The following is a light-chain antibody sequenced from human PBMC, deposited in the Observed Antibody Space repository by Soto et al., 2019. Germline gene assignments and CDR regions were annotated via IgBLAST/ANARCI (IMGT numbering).Light chain of an antibody. Sequence: EIVLTQSPGTVSLSPGERATLSCRASQSVTSSYLAWYQQKPGQAPRLLIYGASSRATGIPDRFSGSESGTEFTLTIGSLQPDDFATYFCQQYYNYSTFGQGTKVDIK. V-gene: IGKV3-20*01. CDR1: QSVTSSY. J-gene: IGKJ1*01. CDR3: QQYYNYST. CDR2: GAS.